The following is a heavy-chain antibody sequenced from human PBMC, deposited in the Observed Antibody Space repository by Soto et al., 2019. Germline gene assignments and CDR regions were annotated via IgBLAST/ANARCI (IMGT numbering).Heavy chain of an antibody. CDR1: GVSISSTY. V-gene: IGHV4-59*08. J-gene: IGHJ3*02. CDR2: MYDDIGDT. Sequence: SEPLSLTCAVSGVSISSTYWSWIRQPPGKELEWIAYMYDDIGDTNYNPSLKSRVTLSLDTSKNQFSLKLSSVTAADTAMYYCASHNYDILAGFYKAFAIWGQGIMVTVSS. D-gene: IGHD3-9*01. CDR3: ASHNYDILAGFYKAFAI.